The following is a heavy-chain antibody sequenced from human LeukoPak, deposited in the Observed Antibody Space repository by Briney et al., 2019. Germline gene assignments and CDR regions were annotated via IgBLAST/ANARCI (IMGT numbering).Heavy chain of an antibody. CDR1: GFTFSSYG. CDR2: ISYDGSNK. J-gene: IGHJ3*02. Sequence: PGGSLRLSCAASGFTFSSYGMHWVRQAPGKGLEWVAVISYDGSNKYYADSVKGRFTISRDNSKNTLYLQMNSLRAEDTAVYYCAREGVGDGAFDIWGQGTMVTVSS. V-gene: IGHV3-30*03. D-gene: IGHD3-16*01. CDR3: AREGVGDGAFDI.